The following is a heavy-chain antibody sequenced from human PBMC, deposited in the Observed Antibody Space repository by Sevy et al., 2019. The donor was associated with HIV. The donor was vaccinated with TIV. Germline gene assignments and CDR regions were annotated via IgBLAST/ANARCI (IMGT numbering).Heavy chain of an antibody. Sequence: GGCLRLSCAASGFTFSSYGMHWVRQAPGKGLEWVAIIWYDGSNKYYADSVKGRFTISRDNSKNTLYLQMNSLRAEDTAVYYCARGDSSSRRYYYYGMDVWGQGTTVTVSS. V-gene: IGHV3-33*01. CDR1: GFTFSSYG. CDR3: ARGDSSSRRYYYYGMDV. J-gene: IGHJ6*02. CDR2: IWYDGSNK. D-gene: IGHD6-6*01.